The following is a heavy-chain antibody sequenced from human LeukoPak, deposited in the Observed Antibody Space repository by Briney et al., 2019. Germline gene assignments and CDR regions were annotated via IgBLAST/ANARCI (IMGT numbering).Heavy chain of an antibody. V-gene: IGHV4-59*01. Sequence: SETLSLTCTVSGGSISSYYWSWIRQPPGKGLEWIGYVYYSGSTNYNPSLKSRVSISVDTSKNQFSLNLSSVNAADTAVYYCARVARRYGPSDFWGQGTLVIVSS. J-gene: IGHJ4*02. CDR2: VYYSGST. CDR1: GGSISSYY. CDR3: ARVARRYGPSDF. D-gene: IGHD1-14*01.